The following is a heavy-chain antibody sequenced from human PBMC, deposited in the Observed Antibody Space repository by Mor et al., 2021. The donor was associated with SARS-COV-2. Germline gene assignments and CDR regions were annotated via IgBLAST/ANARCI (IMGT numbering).Heavy chain of an antibody. V-gene: IGHV3-23*01. J-gene: IGHJ2*01. CDR2: ISGSGGGT. D-gene: IGHD4-17*01. Sequence: SAISGSGGGTYYADSVKGRFTISRDNSKNTLHLQMISLRGEDTAVYYCAKDRAVTFDWYF. CDR3: AKDRAVTFDWYF.